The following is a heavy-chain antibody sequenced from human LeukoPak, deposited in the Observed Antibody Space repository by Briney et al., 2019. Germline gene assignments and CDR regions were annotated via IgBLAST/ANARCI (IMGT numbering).Heavy chain of an antibody. CDR2: IWYDGSNK. J-gene: IGHJ4*02. D-gene: IGHD3-22*01. CDR1: GFTFSSYG. V-gene: IGHV3-33*01. Sequence: QPGRSLRLSCAASGFTFSSYGMHWVRQAPGKGLEWVAVIWYDGSNKYYADSVKGRFTISRDNSKNTLYLQMNSLRAEDTAVYYCARGSYYYDSRQLDYWGQGTLVTVSS. CDR3: ARGSYYYDSRQLDY.